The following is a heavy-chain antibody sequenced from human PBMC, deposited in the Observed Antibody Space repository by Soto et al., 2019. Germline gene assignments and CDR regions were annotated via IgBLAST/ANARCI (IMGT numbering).Heavy chain of an antibody. J-gene: IGHJ4*02. Sequence: AESLRLSCAASGFTFSSYSMHWVRQAPGKGLEWVAVISYDGSNKYYADSVKGRFTISRDNSKNTLYLQMNSLRAEDTAVYYCARDLRLDQYVSHQAGPIDYWAQGTLVTVSS. CDR3: ARDLRLDQYVSHQAGPIDY. CDR2: ISYDGSNK. CDR1: GFTFSSYS. D-gene: IGHD3-16*01. V-gene: IGHV3-30-3*01.